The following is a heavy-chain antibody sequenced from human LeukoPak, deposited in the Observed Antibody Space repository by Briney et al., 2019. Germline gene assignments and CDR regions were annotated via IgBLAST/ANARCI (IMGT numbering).Heavy chain of an antibody. D-gene: IGHD5-18*01. CDR2: IWYDGSNK. CDR3: AKELGYSYGYGIGY. V-gene: IGHV3-33*06. J-gene: IGHJ4*02. CDR1: GFTFSSYG. Sequence: GGSLRLSCAASGFTFSSYGMHWVRQAPGKGLEWVAVIWYDGSNKYYADSVKSRFTISRDNSKNTLYLQMNSLRAEDTAVYYCAKELGYSYGYGIGYWGQGTLVTVSS.